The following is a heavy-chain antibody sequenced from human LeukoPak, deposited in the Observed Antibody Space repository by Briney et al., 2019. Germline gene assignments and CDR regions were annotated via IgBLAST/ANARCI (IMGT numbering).Heavy chain of an antibody. V-gene: IGHV3-43D*03. CDR3: AKDKSEAGVGTYYYYYYMDV. D-gene: IGHD6-19*01. Sequence: GGSLRLSCAASGFTFDDYAMHWVRQAPGKGLEWVSLISWDGGSTYYADSVKGRFTISRDNSKNSLYLQMNSLRAEDTALYYCAKDKSEAGVGTYYYYYYMDVWGKGTTVTVSS. CDR2: ISWDGGST. J-gene: IGHJ6*03. CDR1: GFTFDDYA.